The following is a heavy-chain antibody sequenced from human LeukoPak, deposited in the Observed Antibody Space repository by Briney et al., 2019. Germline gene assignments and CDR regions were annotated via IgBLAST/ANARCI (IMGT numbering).Heavy chain of an antibody. J-gene: IGHJ6*02. Sequence: PGGSLRLSCAASGFTFSSYAVSWVRQAPGKGLEWVSAISGSGGSTYYADSVKGRFTISRDNSKNTLYLQMNSLRAEDTAVYYCAKMDKNYYYYGMDVWGQGTTVTVSS. CDR2: ISGSGGST. CDR1: GFTFSSYA. CDR3: AKMDKNYYYYGMDV. D-gene: IGHD2-2*03. V-gene: IGHV3-23*01.